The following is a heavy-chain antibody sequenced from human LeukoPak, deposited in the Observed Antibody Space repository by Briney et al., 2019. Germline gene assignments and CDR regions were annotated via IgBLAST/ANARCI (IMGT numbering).Heavy chain of an antibody. D-gene: IGHD3-22*01. CDR2: FDPEDGET. CDR1: GYTLTELC. CDR3: TTLGYDSTGYAVSGSFDY. V-gene: IGHV1-24*01. J-gene: IGHJ4*02. Sequence: ASVKVSCKVSGYTLTELCMHWVRQAPGKGLEWMGGFDPEDGETIYAQKLQGRVTMTEDTSTDTAYMELSSLRSEDTAVYYCTTLGYDSTGYAVSGSFDYWGQGTPVTVSS.